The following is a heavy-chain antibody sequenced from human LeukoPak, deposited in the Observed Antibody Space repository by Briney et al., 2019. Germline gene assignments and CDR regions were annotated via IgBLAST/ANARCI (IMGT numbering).Heavy chain of an antibody. V-gene: IGHV4-34*01. D-gene: IGHD6-19*01. CDR1: GGSFSGYY. CDR2: INHSGST. CDR3: ARVDSGWYGPDY. Sequence: KPSETLSLTCAVYGGSFSGYYWSWIRQPPGKGLEWIGEINHSGSTNYNPSLKSRVTISVDTSKNQFSLKLSSVAAADTAVYYCARVDSGWYGPDYWGQGTLVTVSS. J-gene: IGHJ4*02.